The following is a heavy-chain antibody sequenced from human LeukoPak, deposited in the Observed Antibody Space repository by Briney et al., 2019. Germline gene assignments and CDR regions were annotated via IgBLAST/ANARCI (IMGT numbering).Heavy chain of an antibody. CDR2: ISAYNGNT. CDR3: ARMWFGELIAGYYFDY. Sequence: ASVKVSCKASGYTFTSYGISWVGQAPGQGLEWMGWISAYNGNTNYAQKLQGRVTMTTDTSTSTAYMELRSLRSDDTAVYYCARMWFGELIAGYYFDYWGQGTLVTVSS. V-gene: IGHV1-18*01. CDR1: GYTFTSYG. D-gene: IGHD3-10*01. J-gene: IGHJ4*02.